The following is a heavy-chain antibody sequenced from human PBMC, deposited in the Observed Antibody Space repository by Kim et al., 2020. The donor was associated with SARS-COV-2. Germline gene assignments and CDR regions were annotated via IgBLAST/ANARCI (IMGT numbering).Heavy chain of an antibody. V-gene: IGHV5-51*01. D-gene: IGHD3-10*01. CDR3: ARDLGYGSGSYGVYYYYYGMDV. Sequence: GESLKISCKGSGYSFTSYWIGWVRQMPGKGLEWMGIIYPGDSDTRYSPSFQGQVTISADKSISTAYLQWSSLKASDTAMYYCARDLGYGSGSYGVYYYYYGMDVWGQGTTVTVSS. CDR1: GYSFTSYW. J-gene: IGHJ6*02. CDR2: IYPGDSDT.